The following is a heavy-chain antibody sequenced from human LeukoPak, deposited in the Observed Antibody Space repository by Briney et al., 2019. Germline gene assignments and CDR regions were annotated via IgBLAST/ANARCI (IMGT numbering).Heavy chain of an antibody. Sequence: SETLSLTCTVSGGSINSGSYYWSWIRQPAGKGLEWIGRIYTSGTTHYNPSLKSRVTMSVDTSKNQFSLKLSSVTAADTAVYYCAREGSDYYGSGSYYRSYYYYMDVWGKGTTVTISS. D-gene: IGHD3-10*01. V-gene: IGHV4-61*02. CDR2: IYTSGTT. CDR1: GGSINSGSYY. CDR3: AREGSDYYGSGSYYRSYYYYMDV. J-gene: IGHJ6*03.